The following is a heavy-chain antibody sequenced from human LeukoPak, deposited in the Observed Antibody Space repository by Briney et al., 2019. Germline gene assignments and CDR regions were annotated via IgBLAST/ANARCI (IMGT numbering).Heavy chain of an antibody. CDR3: ARYRYCSGGNCYGPDY. Sequence: GKSLKISCKGSGYSFTSYWIGWVRQMPGTGLEWMGIFYPGDSDTRYSPSFQGQVTISADKSISTAYLQWSSLKASDTAMYYCARYRYCSGGNCYGPDYWGQGTLVTVSS. D-gene: IGHD2-15*01. V-gene: IGHV5-51*01. CDR2: FYPGDSDT. CDR1: GYSFTSYW. J-gene: IGHJ4*02.